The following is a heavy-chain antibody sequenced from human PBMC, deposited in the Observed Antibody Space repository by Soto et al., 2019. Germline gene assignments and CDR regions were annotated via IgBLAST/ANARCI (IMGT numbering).Heavy chain of an antibody. V-gene: IGHV3-33*01. CDR1: GFTFRNYG. J-gene: IGHJ6*02. D-gene: IGHD6-19*01. Sequence: GGSLRLSCAASGFTFRNYGMHWVRQAPGKGLEWVAAVSFEGSEEYCVDSVKGRFTISRDNSKNTLYLQMNSPRAEDTAVYYCARRPRSESSGVRYGLDVWGQGTTVTVSS. CDR3: ARRPRSESSGVRYGLDV. CDR2: VSFEGSEE.